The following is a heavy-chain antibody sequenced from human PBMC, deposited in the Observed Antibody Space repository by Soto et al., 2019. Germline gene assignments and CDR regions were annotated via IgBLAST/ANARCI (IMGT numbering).Heavy chain of an antibody. V-gene: IGHV3-21*01. Sequence: GGSLRLSCAASGFTFTRYSMNWVRQAPGKGLEWVSSISSTTNYIYYADSMKGRFTVSRDNAKNSVYLEMNSLSAEDTAVYYCARESEDLTSNFDYWGQGTLVTAPQ. CDR2: ISSTTNYI. J-gene: IGHJ4*02. CDR1: GFTFTRYS. CDR3: ARESEDLTSNFDY.